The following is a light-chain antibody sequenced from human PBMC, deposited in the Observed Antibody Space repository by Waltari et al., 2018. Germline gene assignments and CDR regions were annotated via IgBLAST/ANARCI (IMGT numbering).Light chain of an antibody. J-gene: IGKJ1*01. CDR3: QQYGSSPWT. V-gene: IGKV3-20*01. CDR1: QVVRSSF. CDR2: GAS. Sequence: ELVLTQSPGTLSLSPGERATLSCRASQVVRSSFLAWYQQKPGQAPRLLIYGASSRATGIPDRFSGGGSGTDFTLTISRLEPEDFAVYYCQQYGSSPWTFGQGSKVEIK.